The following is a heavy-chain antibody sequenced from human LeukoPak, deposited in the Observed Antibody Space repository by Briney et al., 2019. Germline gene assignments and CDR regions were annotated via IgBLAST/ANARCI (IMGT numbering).Heavy chain of an antibody. CDR2: IKQDGSEK. V-gene: IGHV3-7*05. CDR1: GFTFSTHW. D-gene: IGHD5/OR15-5a*01. Sequence: GGSLRLSCAASGFTFSTHWMSWVRQAPGKGLEWVANIKQDGSEKYYVDSVKGRFTISRDNAKNSLYLQMNSLRAEDTAVYYCARDSVLRYYFDYWGQGTLVTVSS. J-gene: IGHJ4*02. CDR3: ARDSVLRYYFDY.